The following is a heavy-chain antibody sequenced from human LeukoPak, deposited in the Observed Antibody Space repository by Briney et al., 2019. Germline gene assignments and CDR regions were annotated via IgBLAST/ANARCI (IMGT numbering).Heavy chain of an antibody. D-gene: IGHD1-20*01. CDR3: ARLLAYNSGGEAFDH. J-gene: IGHJ4*02. V-gene: IGHV3-23*01. Sequence: GGSLRLSCAASGFTFSSSAMSWVRQAPGKGLKWVSGISTSGGSTYYSDSVKGRFTISRDNAENSLYLQMNSLRAEDTAVYYCARLLAYNSGGEAFDHWGQGTLVTVSS. CDR2: ISTSGGST. CDR1: GFTFSSSA.